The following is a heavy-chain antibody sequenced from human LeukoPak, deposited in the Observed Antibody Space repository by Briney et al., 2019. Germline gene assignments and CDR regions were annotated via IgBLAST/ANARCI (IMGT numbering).Heavy chain of an antibody. Sequence: ASVKVSCKASGYTFTSYAMHWVRQAPGQRLEWMGWINAGNGNTKYSQKFQGGVTITRDTSASTAYMELSSLRSEDTAVYYCARPLKVRGAESAFDIWGQGTMVTVSS. D-gene: IGHD3-10*01. CDR3: ARPLKVRGAESAFDI. CDR2: INAGNGNT. J-gene: IGHJ3*02. CDR1: GYTFTSYA. V-gene: IGHV1-3*01.